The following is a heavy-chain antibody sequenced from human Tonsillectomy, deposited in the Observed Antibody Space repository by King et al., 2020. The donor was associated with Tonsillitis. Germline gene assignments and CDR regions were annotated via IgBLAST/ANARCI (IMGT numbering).Heavy chain of an antibody. D-gene: IGHD3-22*01. CDR3: ARVGDYYDSSGYYGYFDY. CDR2: IYHSGST. Sequence: VQLQESGPGLVKPSETLSLTCAVSGYSISSGYYWGWIRQPPGKGLEGIGSIYHSGSTYYNPSLKSRVTISVDTSKNQFSLKLSSVTAADTAVYYCARVGDYYDSSGYYGYFDYWGQGTLVTVSS. CDR1: GYSISSGYY. J-gene: IGHJ4*02. V-gene: IGHV4-38-2*01.